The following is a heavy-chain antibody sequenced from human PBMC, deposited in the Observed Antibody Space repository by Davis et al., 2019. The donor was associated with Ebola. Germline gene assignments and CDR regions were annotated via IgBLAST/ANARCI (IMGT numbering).Heavy chain of an antibody. CDR1: GFVLSNYA. Sequence: GGSLRLSCVAPGFVLSNYAISWVRRAPGKGLEWVSAISASGGARYYADSVKGRFTISRDNSNNTLFLEMTNLRVDDTAVYYCAKVTHDSSSTNNWFDPWGPGTLVTVSS. D-gene: IGHD2-21*02. J-gene: IGHJ5*02. V-gene: IGHV3-23*01. CDR3: AKVTHDSSSTNNWFDP. CDR2: ISASGGAR.